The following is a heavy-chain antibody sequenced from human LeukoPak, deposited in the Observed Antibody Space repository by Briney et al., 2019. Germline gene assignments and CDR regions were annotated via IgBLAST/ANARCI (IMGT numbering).Heavy chain of an antibody. D-gene: IGHD6-6*01. CDR2: ICGSGGST. CDR1: GFTFSSYA. J-gene: IGHJ6*03. V-gene: IGHV3-23*01. Sequence: GGSLRLSCAASGFTFSSYAMSCVRQAPGKGLEWVSAICGSGGSTYYADSVKGRFTISRDNSKNTLYLQMNSLRDEDTAVYYCAKDKGTYSSSSYYYMDVWGKGTTVTVSS. CDR3: AKDKGTYSSSSYYYMDV.